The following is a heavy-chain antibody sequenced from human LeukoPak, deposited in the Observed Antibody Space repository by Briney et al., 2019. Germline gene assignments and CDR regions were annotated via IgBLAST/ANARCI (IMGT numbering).Heavy chain of an antibody. CDR1: GFTFSSYA. V-gene: IGHV3-23*01. CDR3: ARVRQQWLVRGDFDL. D-gene: IGHD6-19*01. CDR2: IGGSGGMT. Sequence: PGGSLRLSCAASGFTFSSYAMSWVRQAPGKGLEWVSGIGGSGGMTYYGDSVRGRLTISRDNSKNTLYLQMDSLGVEDTAVYYCARVRQQWLVRGDFDLWGQGTLVTVSS. J-gene: IGHJ4*02.